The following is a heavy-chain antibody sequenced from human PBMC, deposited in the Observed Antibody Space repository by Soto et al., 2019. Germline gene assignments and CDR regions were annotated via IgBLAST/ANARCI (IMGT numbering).Heavy chain of an antibody. CDR1: GFTVSSNY. V-gene: IGHV3-66*01. CDR2: IYSGGST. D-gene: IGHD3-16*01. J-gene: IGHJ3*02. CDR3: ARVGLGDYIWGSHRAFDI. Sequence: GGSLRLSCAASGFTVSSNYMSWVRQAPGKGLEWVSVIYSGGSTYYADSVKGRFTISRDNSKNTLYLQMNSLRAEDTAVYYCARVGLGDYIWGSHRAFDIWGQGTMVTVSS.